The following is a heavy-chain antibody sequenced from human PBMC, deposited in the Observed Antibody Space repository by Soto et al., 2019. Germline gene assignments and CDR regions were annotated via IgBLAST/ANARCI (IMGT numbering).Heavy chain of an antibody. V-gene: IGHV5-51*01. CDR3: ARTARPGYYYGMDV. D-gene: IGHD6-6*01. CDR2: IYPGDSDT. Sequence: GKGLEWMGIIYPGDSDTRYSPSFQGQVTISADKSISTAYLQWSSLKASDTAMYYCARTARPGYYYGMDVWGQGTTVTVSS. J-gene: IGHJ6*02.